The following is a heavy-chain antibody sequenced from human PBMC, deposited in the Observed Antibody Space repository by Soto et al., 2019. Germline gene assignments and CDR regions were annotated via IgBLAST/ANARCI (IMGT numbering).Heavy chain of an antibody. V-gene: IGHV3-30*18. J-gene: IGHJ4*02. CDR3: ANGWPLVDY. CDR1: GFTFSSYG. D-gene: IGHD6-19*01. Sequence: GGGLRISLSTPGFTFSSYGMHRVRQAPGKGLEWVAVISYDGSNKYYADSVKGRFTISRDNSKNTLYLQMNSLRAEDTAVYYCANGWPLVDYWGQGTLVTVSS. CDR2: ISYDGSNK.